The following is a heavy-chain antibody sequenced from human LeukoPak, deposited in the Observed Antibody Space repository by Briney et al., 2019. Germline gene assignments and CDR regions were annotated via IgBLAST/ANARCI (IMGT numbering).Heavy chain of an antibody. D-gene: IGHD5-12*01. Sequence: GGSLRLSCTASGFIFSTSWMTWVRQAPGKGLEWVANINLDGSEKYYVDSVKGRFTISRDNAKSSLYLQMNSLRAEDTAVYYCARGITSGPRRYDVRNFDYWGQGTPVTVSS. CDR1: GFIFSTSW. J-gene: IGHJ4*02. CDR3: ARGITSGPRRYDVRNFDY. CDR2: INLDGSEK. V-gene: IGHV3-7*01.